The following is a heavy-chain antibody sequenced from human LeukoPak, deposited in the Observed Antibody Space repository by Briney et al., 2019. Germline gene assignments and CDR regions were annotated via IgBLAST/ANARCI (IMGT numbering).Heavy chain of an antibody. CDR1: GGTFSSYA. Sequence: SVKVSCKASGGTFSSYAISWVRQAPGQGLEWMGRIIPIVGIANYAQKFQGRVTITADKSTSTAYMELSSLRSEDTAVYYCARAEVGWLQSTEYYGMDVWGQGTTVTVSS. V-gene: IGHV1-69*04. CDR3: ARAEVGWLQSTEYYGMDV. CDR2: IIPIVGIA. J-gene: IGHJ6*02. D-gene: IGHD5-24*01.